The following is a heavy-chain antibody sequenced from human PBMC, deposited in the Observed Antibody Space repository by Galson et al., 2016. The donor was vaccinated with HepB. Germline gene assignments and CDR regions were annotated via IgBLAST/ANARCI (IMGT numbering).Heavy chain of an antibody. J-gene: IGHJ4*01. CDR2: MFSSGNT. Sequence: ETLSLPCTVSGGSISSSIYYWGWIRQPPGKGLEWIGSMFSSGNTYNNPSLKSRVTISVDTSKNQLSLRLSSVTAADTAVYYCAIRFINDFWSGYFIGWESGGHGTLVTVSS. V-gene: IGHV4-39*01. CDR3: AIRFINDFWSGYFIGWES. CDR1: GGSISSSIYY. D-gene: IGHD3-3*01.